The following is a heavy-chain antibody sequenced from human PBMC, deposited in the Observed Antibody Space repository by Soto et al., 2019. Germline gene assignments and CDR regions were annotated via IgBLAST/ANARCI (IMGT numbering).Heavy chain of an antibody. CDR1: GFSLSHYW. CDR2: INLDGSST. J-gene: IGHJ4*02. CDR3: ARGWGVTHY. V-gene: IGHV3-74*01. Sequence: EVQLVESGGGLIQPGGALRLTCTASGFSLSHYWMHWIRQAPGKGLVWVSRINLDGSSTDYAPSVKGRFTISRDNAKNTLYLQMNTLAADDTAVYYCARGWGVTHYWGRGTLVTVSS. D-gene: IGHD3-10*01.